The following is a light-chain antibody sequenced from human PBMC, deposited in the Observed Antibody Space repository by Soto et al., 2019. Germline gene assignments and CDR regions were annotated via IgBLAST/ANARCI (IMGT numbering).Light chain of an antibody. Sequence: VLTQSPSTLTLSPGARATLSCRASQSVSSSCLAWYQQKPGQAPRLVIYGAYSRATGIQDRFSGSGSGTDFTLTIRRLEPDDFAVYYCKQYGSSPRTFGRGTKVDIK. J-gene: IGKJ1*01. CDR1: QSVSSSC. CDR3: KQYGSSPRT. V-gene: IGKV3-20*01. CDR2: GAY.